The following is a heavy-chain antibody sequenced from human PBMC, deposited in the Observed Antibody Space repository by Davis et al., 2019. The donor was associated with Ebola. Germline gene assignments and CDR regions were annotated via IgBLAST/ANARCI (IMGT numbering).Heavy chain of an antibody. CDR3: ARGGYYDSSGYSHETFDI. Sequence: GGSLRLSCAASGFTFSSYAMNWVRQAPGKGLEWVSSISSSSYYIYYADSLKGRFTISRDNAKNSRYLQMNSLSAEDTAVYHCARGGYYDSSGYSHETFDIWGQGTMVTVSS. D-gene: IGHD3-22*01. CDR1: GFTFSSYA. J-gene: IGHJ3*02. V-gene: IGHV3-21*01. CDR2: ISSSSYYI.